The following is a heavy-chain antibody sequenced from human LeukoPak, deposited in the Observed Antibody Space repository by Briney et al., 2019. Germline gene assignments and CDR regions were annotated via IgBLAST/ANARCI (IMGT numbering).Heavy chain of an antibody. Sequence: PGGSLRLSCAASGFTFDDYAMHWVRQAPGKGLEWVSGISWNSGSIGYADSVKGRFTISRDNAKNSLYLQMNSLRAEDTALYYCAKDIYCGGDCQRGAFDIWGQGTMVTVSS. D-gene: IGHD2-21*02. CDR2: ISWNSGSI. CDR3: AKDIYCGGDCQRGAFDI. V-gene: IGHV3-9*01. J-gene: IGHJ3*02. CDR1: GFTFDDYA.